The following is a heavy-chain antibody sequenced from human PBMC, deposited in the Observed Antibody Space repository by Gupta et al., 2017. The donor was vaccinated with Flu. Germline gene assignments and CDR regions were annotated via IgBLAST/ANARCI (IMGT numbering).Heavy chain of an antibody. Sequence: QVQLQESGPGLVKPSETLSLTCGVSGYSISTDYYWGWIRQPPGKGLEWIGSVHYSGKTYYNPSLKSRVSILLDTSKNHFSLKMSSVTASDTAVYYCARDVWFEKYWGVWFDPWGLGTLVTVSS. CDR3: ARDVWFEKYWGVWFDP. CDR1: GYSISTDYY. J-gene: IGHJ5*02. V-gene: IGHV4-38-2*02. D-gene: IGHD3-10*01. CDR2: VHYSGKT.